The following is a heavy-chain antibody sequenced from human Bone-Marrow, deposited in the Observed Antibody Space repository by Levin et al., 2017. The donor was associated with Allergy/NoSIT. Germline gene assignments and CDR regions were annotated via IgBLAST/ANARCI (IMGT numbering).Heavy chain of an antibody. CDR1: GYTFIGYY. Sequence: ASVKVSCKASGYTFIGYYMHWVRQAPGQGLEWMGRINCNSGDTNYAQKFQGRVTMTRDTSFSTAFMELSRLGSDDTAMYYCAGDHPDCSSASCYDWGQGTLVTVSS. D-gene: IGHD2-2*01. V-gene: IGHV1-2*06. J-gene: IGHJ4*02. CDR2: INCNSGDT. CDR3: AGDHPDCSSASCYD.